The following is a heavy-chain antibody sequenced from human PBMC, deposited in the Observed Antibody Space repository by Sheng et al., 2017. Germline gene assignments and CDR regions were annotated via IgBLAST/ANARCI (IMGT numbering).Heavy chain of an antibody. CDR2: INHSGST. D-gene: IGHD2-2*01. CDR1: GGSFSGYY. Sequence: QVQLQQWGAGLLKPSETLSLTCAVYGGSFSGYYWSWIRQPPGKGLEWIGEINHSGSTNYNPSLKSRVTISVDTSKNQFSLKLSSVTAADTAVYYCARGKSIYCSSTSCLKGMDVWGQGTTVTVSS. V-gene: IGHV4-34*01. CDR3: ARGKSIYCSSTSCLKGMDV. J-gene: IGHJ6*02.